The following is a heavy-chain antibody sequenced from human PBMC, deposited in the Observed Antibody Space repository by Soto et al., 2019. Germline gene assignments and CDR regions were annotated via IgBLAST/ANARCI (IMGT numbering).Heavy chain of an antibody. CDR1: GLTFSSSW. CDR3: ARGALGRYWCDP. Sequence: EGQLEESGGALVQPGGSLRLSCAASGLTFSSSWMHWVRQVPGGGLVWISRIKYDGSTTNYAAAVQGRFTISRDNANNMVYLQMNSLRADNAAVYYCARGALGRYWCDPWGEGTLVTVYS. J-gene: IGHJ5*02. V-gene: IGHV3-74*01. D-gene: IGHD3-10*01. CDR2: IKYDGSTT.